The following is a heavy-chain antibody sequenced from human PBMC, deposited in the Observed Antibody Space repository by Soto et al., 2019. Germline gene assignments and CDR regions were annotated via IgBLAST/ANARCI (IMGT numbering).Heavy chain of an antibody. CDR1: GFTFSNHA. V-gene: IGHV3-30-3*01. J-gene: IGHJ6*02. Sequence: QVQLVESGGGVVQPGRSLRLSCAASGFTFSNHAMHWVRQAPGKGLEWVAFIYYDGSTKYYADSVKGRFSISRDNSKNTLYLQMNSLRAEDTAVYYCARLAATAPGYGIDVWGQGTTVTVSS. CDR3: ARLAATAPGYGIDV. D-gene: IGHD6-13*01. CDR2: IYYDGSTK.